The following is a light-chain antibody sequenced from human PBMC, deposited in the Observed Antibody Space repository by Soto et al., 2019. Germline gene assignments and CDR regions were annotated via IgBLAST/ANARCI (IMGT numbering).Light chain of an antibody. CDR1: QSVTTN. CDR2: SAS. CDR3: QQYNNWPPLT. J-gene: IGKJ4*01. V-gene: IGKV3-15*01. Sequence: EAVMTQSPVTLSVSPGERATLSCRASQSVTTNLAWYQQKPGQAPRLLIYSASTRAAGIPDRFSGSGSGTEFTLTISSLQSEDFAVDYCQQYNNWPPLTFGGGTKVEIK.